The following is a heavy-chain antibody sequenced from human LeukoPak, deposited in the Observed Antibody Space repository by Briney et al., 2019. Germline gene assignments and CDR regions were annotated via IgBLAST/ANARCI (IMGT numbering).Heavy chain of an antibody. CDR2: ISASGRTM. D-gene: IGHD3-3*01. CDR3: ARVRFLEWRQIDY. Sequence: PGGSLRLSCVVSGFSFSDYYMTWIRQAPGKGLEWVSYISASGRTMFYADSVRGRFTSSRDNAKDSLYLQMNSLRAEDTAVYYCARVRFLEWRQIDYWGQGTLVTVFS. V-gene: IGHV3-11*04. CDR1: GFSFSDYY. J-gene: IGHJ4*02.